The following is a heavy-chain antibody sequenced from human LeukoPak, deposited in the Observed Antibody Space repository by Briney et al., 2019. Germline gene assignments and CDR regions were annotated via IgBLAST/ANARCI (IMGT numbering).Heavy chain of an antibody. CDR1: GFTFSSYW. J-gene: IGHJ4*02. Sequence: GGSLRLSCAASGFTFSSYWMSWVRQAPGKGLEWVANIKQDGSEKYYVDSVKGRFTISRDNAKNSLYLQMNSLRAEDTAVYYCTTTSATYYYDGGGNHASFQGQFDYSGQGTLVTVYS. D-gene: IGHD3-22*01. CDR3: TTTSATYYYDGGGNHASFQGQFDY. CDR2: IKQDGSEK. V-gene: IGHV3-7*01.